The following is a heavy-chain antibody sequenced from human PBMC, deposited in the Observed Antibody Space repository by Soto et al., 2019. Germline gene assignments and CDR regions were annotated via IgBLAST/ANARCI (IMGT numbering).Heavy chain of an antibody. CDR1: GYSFTSYG. Sequence: XSVKVSYKASGYSFTSYGIIWVRQAPGQGLEWMGWISAYNGNTNYAQKLQGRVTMTTDTSTSTAYMELRSLRSDDTAVYYCARVHYDLWSAYLTTYGMDVWGQGTTVTVSS. D-gene: IGHD3-3*01. CDR2: ISAYNGNT. V-gene: IGHV1-18*01. J-gene: IGHJ6*02. CDR3: ARVHYDLWSAYLTTYGMDV.